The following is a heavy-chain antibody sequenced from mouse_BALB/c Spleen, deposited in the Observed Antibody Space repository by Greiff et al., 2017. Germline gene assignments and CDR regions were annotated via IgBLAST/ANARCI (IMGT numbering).Heavy chain of an antibody. D-gene: IGHD2-4*01. CDR3: ARIYDYGAMDY. V-gene: IGHV5-17*02. J-gene: IGHJ4*01. Sequence: EVQVVESGGGLVQPGGSRKLSCAASGFTFSSFGMHWVRKAPEKGLEWVAYISSGSSTIYYADTVKGRFTISRDNPKNTLFLQMTSLRSEDTAMYYCARIYDYGAMDYWGQGTSVTVSS. CDR1: GFTFSSFG. CDR2: ISSGSSTI.